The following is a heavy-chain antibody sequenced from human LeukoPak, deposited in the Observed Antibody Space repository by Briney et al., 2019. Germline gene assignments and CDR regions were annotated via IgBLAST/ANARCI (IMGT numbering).Heavy chain of an antibody. D-gene: IGHD6-13*01. CDR3: ARDIPIAYTISQGFDP. CDR1: GFTFSTYS. CDR2: FSGNGANT. Sequence: GGSLRLSCAASGFTFSTYSMSWVRQAPGKGLEWVSVFSGNGANTYYADSVKGRFTISRDNSKNTLFLQMNSLRAEDTAVYYCARDIPIAYTISQGFDPWGQGTLVTVSS. J-gene: IGHJ5*02. V-gene: IGHV3-23*01.